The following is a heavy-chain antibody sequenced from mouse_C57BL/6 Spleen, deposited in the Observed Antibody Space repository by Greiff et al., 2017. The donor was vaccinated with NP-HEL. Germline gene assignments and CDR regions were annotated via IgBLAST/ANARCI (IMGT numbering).Heavy chain of an antibody. Sequence: QVQLQQPGAELVKPGASVKMSCKASGYTFTSYWITWVKQRPGQGLEWIGDIYPGSGSTNYNEKFTSKATLTVDTSSSTAYMQLSSLTSEDSAVYYCATIDYGSSPPAMDYWGQGTSVTVSS. CDR1: GYTFTSYW. CDR2: IYPGSGST. CDR3: ATIDYGSSPPAMDY. D-gene: IGHD1-1*01. J-gene: IGHJ4*01. V-gene: IGHV1-55*01.